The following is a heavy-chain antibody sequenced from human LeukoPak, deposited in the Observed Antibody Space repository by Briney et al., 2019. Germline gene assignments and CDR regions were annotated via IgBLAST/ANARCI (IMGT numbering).Heavy chain of an antibody. D-gene: IGHD1-20*01. Sequence: SETLSLTCGVSGYSISRGYYWAWIRQPPEKGLEWIGTIYHIGSTYYNPSLESRVTISVDTSKNEFSLNLNSVAAADTAVYYCARAGWIITSGIDYWGQGALVTVSS. V-gene: IGHV4-38-2*01. CDR3: ARAGWIITSGIDY. CDR2: IYHIGST. J-gene: IGHJ4*02. CDR1: GYSISRGYY.